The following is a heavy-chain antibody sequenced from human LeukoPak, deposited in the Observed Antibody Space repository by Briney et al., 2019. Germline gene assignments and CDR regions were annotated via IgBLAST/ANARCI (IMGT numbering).Heavy chain of an antibody. Sequence: ASVNVSCQPSEYTFTGYYIQWVRQAPGQGLEWRGWTNPNSGGTNYAQKFQGRVTMTRDTSISTAYMEMSRLTSDDTAVYYCARDSRTSRTPRYYMDVWGKGTTVTVSS. CDR2: TNPNSGGT. CDR3: ARDSRTSRTPRYYMDV. J-gene: IGHJ6*03. D-gene: IGHD2-2*01. CDR1: EYTFTGYY. V-gene: IGHV1-2*02.